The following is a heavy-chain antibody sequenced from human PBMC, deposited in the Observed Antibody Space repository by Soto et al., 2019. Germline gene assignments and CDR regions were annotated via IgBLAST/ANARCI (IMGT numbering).Heavy chain of an antibody. D-gene: IGHD3-22*01. V-gene: IGHV3-23*01. J-gene: IGHJ3*02. CDR3: AKEYYYVRSGPHAFDI. CDR1: GFTFSSYA. Sequence: GGSLRLACAASGFTFSSYAMSWVRQAPGKGLEWVSAISGSGGSTDYADSVKGRFTISRDNSKNTLYLQMNSLRAEATAVYYCAKEYYYVRSGPHAFDIWGQGTMVTVSS. CDR2: ISGSGGST.